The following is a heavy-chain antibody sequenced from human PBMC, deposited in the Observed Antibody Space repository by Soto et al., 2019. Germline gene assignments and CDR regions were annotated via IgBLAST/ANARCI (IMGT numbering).Heavy chain of an antibody. CDR2: ISSSSSYT. D-gene: IGHD5-18*01. CDR3: AIGYSYGLYYYGMDV. J-gene: IGHJ6*02. V-gene: IGHV3-11*03. CDR1: GFTFSDYY. Sequence: PGGSLRLSCAASGFTFSDYYMSWIRQAPGKGLEWVSYISSSSSYTNYADSVKGRFTISRDNAKNSLYLQMNSLRAEDTAVYYCAIGYSYGLYYYGMDVWGQGTTVTVSS.